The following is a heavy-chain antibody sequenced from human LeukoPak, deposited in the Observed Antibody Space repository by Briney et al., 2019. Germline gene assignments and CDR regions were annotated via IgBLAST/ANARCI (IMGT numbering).Heavy chain of an antibody. Sequence: ASVKVSCKASGGTFSNYAISWVRQAPGQGLEWMGGIIPIFGTANYAQKFQGRVTITADESTSAAYMELSSLRSEDTALYYCARKLRLGGNWFDPWGQGTLVTVSS. CDR2: IIPIFGTA. D-gene: IGHD1-26*01. CDR3: ARKLRLGGNWFDP. CDR1: GGTFSNYA. J-gene: IGHJ5*02. V-gene: IGHV1-69*13.